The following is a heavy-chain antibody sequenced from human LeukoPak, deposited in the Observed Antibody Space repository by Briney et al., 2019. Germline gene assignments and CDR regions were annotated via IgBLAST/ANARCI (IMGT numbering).Heavy chain of an antibody. CDR2: IYYSGNT. Sequence: SETLSLTCTVSGGSISSHYWSWIRQPPGKGLEWIGCIYYSGNTNYNPSLESRVTISVDTSKNQFSLKLSSVTAADTAVYYCARHQLGGFLDDNWGQGTLVTVSS. J-gene: IGHJ4*02. D-gene: IGHD3-10*01. CDR1: GGSISSHY. V-gene: IGHV4-59*08. CDR3: ARHQLGGFLDDN.